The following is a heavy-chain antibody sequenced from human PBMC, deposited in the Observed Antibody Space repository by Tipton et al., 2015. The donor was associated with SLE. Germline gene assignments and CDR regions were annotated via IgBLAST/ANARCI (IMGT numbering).Heavy chain of an antibody. CDR1: GFTVSSNY. CDR2: IYSGGST. D-gene: IGHD6-13*01. J-gene: IGHJ5*02. Sequence: SLRLSCAASGFTVSSNYMSWVRQAPGKGLEWVSVIYSGGSTYYADSVKGRFTISRHNSKNTLYLQMNGLRAEDTAVYYCARVGGGSSWYGWFDPWGQGTLVTVSS. V-gene: IGHV3-53*04. CDR3: ARVGGGSSWYGWFDP.